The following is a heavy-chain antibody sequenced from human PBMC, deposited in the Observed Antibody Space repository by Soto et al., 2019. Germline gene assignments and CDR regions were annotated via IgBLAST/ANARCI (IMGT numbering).Heavy chain of an antibody. J-gene: IGHJ4*02. CDR1: GFTFSSYG. D-gene: IGHD6-6*01. CDR3: ARVGSSWGFDY. CDR2: IWYDGSNK. Sequence: GGSLRLSCAASGFTFSSYGMHWVRQAPGKGLEWVAVIWYDGSNKCYADSVKGRFTISRDNSKNTLYLQMNSLRAEDTAVYYCARVGSSWGFDYWGQGTLVTVSS. V-gene: IGHV3-33*01.